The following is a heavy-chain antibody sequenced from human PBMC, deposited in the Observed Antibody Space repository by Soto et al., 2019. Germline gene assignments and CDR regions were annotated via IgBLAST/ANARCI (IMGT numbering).Heavy chain of an antibody. Sequence: PGGSLRLSCAASGLTFSSYSMNWVRQAPGKGLEWVSSISSSSSYIYYADSVKGRFTISRDNAKNSLYLQMNSLRAEDTAVYYCARMAYCGCACSSYYFDNWGQGTLVTVSS. V-gene: IGHV3-21*04. D-gene: IGHD2-21*02. CDR3: ARMAYCGCACSSYYFDN. J-gene: IGHJ4*02. CDR1: GLTFSSYS. CDR2: ISSSSSYI.